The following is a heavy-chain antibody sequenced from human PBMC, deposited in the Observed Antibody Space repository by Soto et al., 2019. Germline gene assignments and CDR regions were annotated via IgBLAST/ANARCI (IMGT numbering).Heavy chain of an antibody. D-gene: IGHD3-16*01. CDR2: ISPYDDKT. V-gene: IGHV1-18*01. CDR1: GYTFIKYG. J-gene: IGHJ6*02. Sequence: QVQLAQSPAEVKKPGASVRVSCKASGYTFIKYGIAWVRQAPGQGLEWMGWISPYDDKTIYAQTFQGRVTLTADRSTRTVYVELRSLKSNDTAVYYCARGGDYDNVWGKLSHYGLDKWGQGTSVTVSS. CDR3: ARGGDYDNVWGKLSHYGLDK.